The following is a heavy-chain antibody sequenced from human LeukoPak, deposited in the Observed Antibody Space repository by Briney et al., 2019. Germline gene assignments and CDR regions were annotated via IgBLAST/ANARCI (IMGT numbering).Heavy chain of an antibody. CDR1: GYMFSNYG. CDR2: MSAYSGNT. J-gene: IGHJ3*02. CDR3: ARDGLTRATPLAFDI. Sequence: GASVTVSCKASGYMFSNYGISWVRQAPGQGLEWLGWMSAYSGNTNYSQILRGRVSMTRDPSTSTAYLELRSLRPSDTAVFYCARDGLTRATPLAFDIWGQGTIVTVTS. D-gene: IGHD1-26*01. V-gene: IGHV1-18*01.